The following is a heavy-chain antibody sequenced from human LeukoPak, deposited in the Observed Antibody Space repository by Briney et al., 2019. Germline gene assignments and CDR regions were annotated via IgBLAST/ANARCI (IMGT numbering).Heavy chain of an antibody. CDR2: VSGSGGST. CDR3: AKVRVPSSTSCSDY. D-gene: IGHD2-2*01. J-gene: IGHJ4*02. Sequence: GGSLRLSCAASGFTFSSYAMSWVRQAPGKGLEWVSAVSGSGGSTYYADSVKGRFTISRDNSKSTLYLQMNRLRAEDTAVYYCAKVRVPSSTSCSDYWGQGTLVTVSS. CDR1: GFTFSSYA. V-gene: IGHV3-23*01.